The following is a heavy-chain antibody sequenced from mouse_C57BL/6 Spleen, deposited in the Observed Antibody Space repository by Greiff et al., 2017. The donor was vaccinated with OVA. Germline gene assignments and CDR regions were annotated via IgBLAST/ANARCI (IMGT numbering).Heavy chain of an antibody. CDR3: SYGNYRYWYFDV. CDR1: GYTFTSYW. J-gene: IGHJ1*03. Sequence: VQLQQSGAELVKPGASVKLSCKASGYTFTSYWMHWVKQRPGRGLEWMGRIDPKGGGTKYNEKVKSKGRLTVDKPSSTAYMRLSSVTSEDSAVYYCSYGNYRYWYFDVWGTGTTVTVSS. CDR2: IDPKGGGT. D-gene: IGHD2-1*01. V-gene: IGHV1-72*01.